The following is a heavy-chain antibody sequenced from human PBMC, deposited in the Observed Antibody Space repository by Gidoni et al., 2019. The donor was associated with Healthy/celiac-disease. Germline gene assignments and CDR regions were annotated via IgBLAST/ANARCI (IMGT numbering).Heavy chain of an antibody. CDR1: GGSISSYY. V-gene: IGHV4-59*01. CDR2: IYYSGST. Sequence: QVQLQESGPGLVKPSETLSLTCPVSGGSISSYYWSWIRQPPGKGLAWIGYIYYSGSTNYNPSLKSRVTISVDTSKNQFSLKLSSVTAADTAVYYCARIAAAGTAIDYWGQGTLVTVSS. CDR3: ARIAAAGTAIDY. J-gene: IGHJ4*02. D-gene: IGHD6-13*01.